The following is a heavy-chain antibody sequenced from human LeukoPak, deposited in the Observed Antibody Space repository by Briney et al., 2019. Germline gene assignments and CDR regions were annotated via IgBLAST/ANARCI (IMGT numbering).Heavy chain of an antibody. CDR1: GFTFSNAW. V-gene: IGHV3-15*01. CDR2: IKSKTDGGTT. CDR3: AKRLDPYYYDSSGYLDY. D-gene: IGHD3-22*01. J-gene: IGHJ4*02. Sequence: GGSLRLSCAASGFTFSNAWMSWVRQAPGKGLEWVGRIKSKTDGGTTDYAAPVKGRFTISRDDSKNTLYLQMNSLRAEDTAVYYCAKRLDPYYYDSSGYLDYWGQGTLVTVSS.